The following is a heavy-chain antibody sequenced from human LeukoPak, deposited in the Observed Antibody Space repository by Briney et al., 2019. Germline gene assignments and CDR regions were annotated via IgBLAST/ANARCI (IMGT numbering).Heavy chain of an antibody. CDR1: GGTFSSYA. J-gene: IGHJ3*02. D-gene: IGHD1-26*01. V-gene: IGHV1-69*04. Sequence: SVKVSCKASGGTFSSYAISWVRQAPGQGLEWMGRIIPILGIANYAQKFQGRVTITADKSTSTAYMELSSLRSEDTAVYYCARPLFAGSYGGYAFDIWGQGTMVTVSS. CDR3: ARPLFAGSYGGYAFDI. CDR2: IIPILGIA.